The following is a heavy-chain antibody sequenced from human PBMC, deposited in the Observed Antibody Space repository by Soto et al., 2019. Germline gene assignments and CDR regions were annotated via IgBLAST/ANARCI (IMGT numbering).Heavy chain of an antibody. Sequence: EVQLVESGGGLVKPGGSLRLSCAASGFTFSSYSMNWVRQAPGKGLEWVSSISSSSSYIYYADSVKGRFTISRDNAKNSLYQQMNILRAEDTAVYYCARDQPGYSYGYGLGYWGQGTLVTVSS. CDR3: ARDQPGYSYGYGLGY. CDR2: ISSSSSYI. J-gene: IGHJ4*02. D-gene: IGHD5-18*01. CDR1: GFTFSSYS. V-gene: IGHV3-21*01.